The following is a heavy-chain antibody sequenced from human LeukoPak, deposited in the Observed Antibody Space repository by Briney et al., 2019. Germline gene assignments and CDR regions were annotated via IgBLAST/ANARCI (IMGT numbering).Heavy chain of an antibody. CDR3: AKDVDYGGSRDAFDI. CDR1: GFTFSSYA. Sequence: GGSLRLSCAASGFTFSSYAMSWVRQAPGKGLEWVSAISGSGGSTYYADSVKGRFTISRYNSKNTLYLQMNSLRAEDTAVYYCAKDVDYGGSRDAFDIWGQGTMVTVSS. V-gene: IGHV3-23*01. D-gene: IGHD4-23*01. CDR2: ISGSGGST. J-gene: IGHJ3*02.